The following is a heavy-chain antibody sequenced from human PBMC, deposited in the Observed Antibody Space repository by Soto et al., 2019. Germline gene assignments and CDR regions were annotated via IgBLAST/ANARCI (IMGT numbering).Heavy chain of an antibody. J-gene: IGHJ5*02. D-gene: IGHD1-26*01. CDR3: ARGLLQNWFDP. CDR2: IYYSGST. Sequence: PSETLSLTCTVPGGSISSGGYYWSWIRQHPGKGLEWIGYIYYSGSTYYNPSLKSRVTISVDTSKNQFSLKLSSVTAADTAVYYCARGLLQNWFDPWGQGTLVTVSS. V-gene: IGHV4-31*03. CDR1: GGSISSGGYY.